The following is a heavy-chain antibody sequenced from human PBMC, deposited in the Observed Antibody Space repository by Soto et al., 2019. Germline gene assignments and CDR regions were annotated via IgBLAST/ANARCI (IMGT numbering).Heavy chain of an antibody. J-gene: IGHJ4*02. V-gene: IGHV3-23*01. CDR1: GFTFTRS. CDR3: VRGGHFSEFDS. CDR2: ISGGGAKT. Sequence: EVQLLESGGGLVQPGGSLRLSCAASGFTFTRSMTWVRQAPGKGLEWVSTISGGGAKTYYADSVKGRFTISRDNCKNTVSLQMSSLRAEDTALYYCVRGGHFSEFDSWGQGTLVTVSS. D-gene: IGHD3-3*02.